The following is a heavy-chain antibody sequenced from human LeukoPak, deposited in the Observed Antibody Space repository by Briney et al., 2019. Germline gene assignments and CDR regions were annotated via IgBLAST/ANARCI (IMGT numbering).Heavy chain of an antibody. CDR2: IYSGGST. D-gene: IGHD6-19*01. J-gene: IGHJ5*01. CDR1: GFTVSSNY. Sequence: GGSLRLSCAASGFTVSSNYMSWVRQAPGMGLEWVSIIYSGGSTYYADSVKGRFTISRDNSKNTLYLQMNSLRAEDTAVYFCARGEGSGWFSRKWFDSWGQGTLVTVSS. CDR3: ARGEGSGWFSRKWFDS. V-gene: IGHV3-66*01.